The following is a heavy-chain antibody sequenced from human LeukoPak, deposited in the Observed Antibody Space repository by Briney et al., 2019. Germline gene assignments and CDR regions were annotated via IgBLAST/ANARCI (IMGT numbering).Heavy chain of an antibody. Sequence: PSGTLSLTCAVSGGSISSSNWWSWVRQPPGKGLEWIGEIYHSGSTNYNPSLKSRVTISVDTSKNQFSLKLSSVTAADTAVYYCARIIVVVVAAHFDYWGQGTLVTVSS. J-gene: IGHJ4*02. V-gene: IGHV4-4*02. CDR3: ARIIVVVVAAHFDY. CDR2: IYHSGST. CDR1: GGSISSSNW. D-gene: IGHD2-15*01.